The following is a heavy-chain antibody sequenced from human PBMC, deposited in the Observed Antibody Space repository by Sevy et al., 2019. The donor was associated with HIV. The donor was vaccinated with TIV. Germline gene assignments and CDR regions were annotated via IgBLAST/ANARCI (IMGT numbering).Heavy chain of an antibody. CDR2: VSYDGSHK. V-gene: IGHV3-30*03. J-gene: IGHJ4*02. Sequence: GGSLRLSCVASGFTFSTHGMHWVRQAPGKGLEWVAVVSYDGSHKYQVDSVKGRFTISRDNSKNTVYLQMNSLRAVETAVYYCARDSGYSTDLYPGYWGQGTLVTVSS. D-gene: IGHD6-19*01. CDR3: ARDSGYSTDLYPGY. CDR1: GFTFSTHG.